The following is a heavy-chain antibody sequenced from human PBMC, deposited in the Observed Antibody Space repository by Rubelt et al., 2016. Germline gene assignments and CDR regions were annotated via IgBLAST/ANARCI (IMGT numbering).Heavy chain of an antibody. CDR2: ISGSGGVT. J-gene: IGHJ5*02. V-gene: IGHV3-23*04. Sequence: EVQLVESGGGLVKPGGSLRLSCVASGFIFSKYDLNWVRQAPGKGLELVSSISGSGGVTYYADSVKGRFTISRDNSKNTLHLQMDSLRGEDTATYYCAKDHARDGPGAWGQGTLVTVSS. CDR3: AKDHARDGPGA. CDR1: GFIFSKYD. D-gene: IGHD5-24*01.